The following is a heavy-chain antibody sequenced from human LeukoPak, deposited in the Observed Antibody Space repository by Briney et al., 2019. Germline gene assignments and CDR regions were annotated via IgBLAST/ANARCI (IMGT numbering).Heavy chain of an antibody. D-gene: IGHD5-24*01. J-gene: IGHJ4*02. CDR3: ARDPSGARDGYRPFDC. V-gene: IGHV1-46*01. CDR2: INPSGGST. CDR1: GYTFTSYY. Sequence: ASVKVSCKASGYTFTSYYMHWVRQAPGQGLEWMGIINPSGGSTSYAQKFQGRGTITRDTSTSTVYMELSSLRSEDTAVYYCARDPSGARDGYRPFDCWGQGTLVTAS.